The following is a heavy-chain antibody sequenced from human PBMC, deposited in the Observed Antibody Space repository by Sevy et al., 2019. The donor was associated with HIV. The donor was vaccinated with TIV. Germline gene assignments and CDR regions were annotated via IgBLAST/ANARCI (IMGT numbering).Heavy chain of an antibody. V-gene: IGHV4-59*01. CDR2: IFSKGST. Sequence: SETLSLTCTVSGGSMNDYYWTWIRQTPGKRLEWIGYIFSKGSTNHPRPRESRAIISVDMSRNQVFLTVNSVTAADTAVYFCGRGSRYFDLWGRGTLVTVSS. J-gene: IGHJ2*01. CDR1: GGSMNDYY. CDR3: GRGSRYFDL. D-gene: IGHD3-16*01.